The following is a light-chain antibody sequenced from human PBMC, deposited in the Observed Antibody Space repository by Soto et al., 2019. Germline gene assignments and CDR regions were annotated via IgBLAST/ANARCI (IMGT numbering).Light chain of an antibody. CDR1: SSDVGGYNY. CDR2: DVS. Sequence: QSALTQAASGSGCPGQSIAISFTGTSSDVGGYNYVSWYQQHPGRVPKLLIYDVSYRPSGVSGRFSGSKSGNTASLTISGLQAEDEAEYYCSSYTSGSTFAVFGTGTKVTDL. J-gene: IGLJ1*01. V-gene: IGLV2-14*03. CDR3: SSYTSGSTFAV.